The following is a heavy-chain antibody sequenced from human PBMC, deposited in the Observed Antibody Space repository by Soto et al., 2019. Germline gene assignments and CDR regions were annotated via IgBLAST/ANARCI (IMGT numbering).Heavy chain of an antibody. Sequence: TSSYYWAWIRQPPGKGLEWIGSIYYSGSTYSNPSLKSRVTVSVDTSKNQFSLELSSVTAADTAVYYCASYGSGSYYNGYYFDYWGQGTLVTVSS. CDR1: TSSYY. CDR2: IYYSGST. V-gene: IGHV4-39*01. CDR3: ASYGSGSYYNGYYFDY. D-gene: IGHD3-10*01. J-gene: IGHJ4*02.